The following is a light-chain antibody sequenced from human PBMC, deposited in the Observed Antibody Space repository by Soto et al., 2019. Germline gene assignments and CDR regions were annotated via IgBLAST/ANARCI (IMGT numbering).Light chain of an antibody. V-gene: IGLV2-14*01. Sequence: QSVLTQPASVSGSPGQSITISCTGTSSDVGGYNYLSWYQQHPGKAPKLMIYDVSNRPSGVSNRFSGSKSGNTASLTISGLQAEDEADYYCSSYTSSSTLGVVFGGGTKLTVL. CDR1: SSDVGGYNY. CDR2: DVS. J-gene: IGLJ2*01. CDR3: SSYTSSSTLGVV.